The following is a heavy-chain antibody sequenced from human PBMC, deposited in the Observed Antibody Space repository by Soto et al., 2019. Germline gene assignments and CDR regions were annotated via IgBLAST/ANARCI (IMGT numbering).Heavy chain of an antibody. V-gene: IGHV5-51*01. CDR2: IYPGDSDT. CDR3: ARGEEGFYGSGSFDY. D-gene: IGHD3-10*01. J-gene: IGHJ4*02. Sequence: GESLKISCKGPGYSFTSYWIGWVRQMPGKGLEWMGIIYPGDSDTRYSPSFQGQVTISADKSISTAYLQWSSLKASDTAMYYCARGEEGFYGSGSFDYWGQGTLVTVSS. CDR1: GYSFTSYW.